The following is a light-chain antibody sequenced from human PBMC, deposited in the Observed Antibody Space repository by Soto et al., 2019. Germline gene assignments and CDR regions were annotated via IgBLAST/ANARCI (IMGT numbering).Light chain of an antibody. V-gene: IGKV3-20*01. J-gene: IGKJ4*02. CDR2: GAS. CDR1: QSVSNNY. Sequence: TTGPGVLTQSPGARATLSCRASQSVSNNYLAWYQQQPGQAPRLLIYGASNRATGIPDRFSGGGSGTVIILTSSMEPEDFAVYYCRQHCSYPVTFGGGTKVDIK. CDR3: RQHCSYPVT.